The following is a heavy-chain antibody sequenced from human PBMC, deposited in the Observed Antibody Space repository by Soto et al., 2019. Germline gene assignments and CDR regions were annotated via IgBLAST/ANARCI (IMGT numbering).Heavy chain of an antibody. Sequence: QVQLVQSGAEAKKPGASLKVSCKTSGYTFSDYYIHWVRQAPGQGLEWMGWIDADSGDTKYAQKLQGRVTMTRDTSINTAYMELSRLRSDDTAVYYCARTPNKGRAGVYGMDVWGQGTTVTVSS. CDR1: GYTFSDYY. CDR2: IDADSGDT. CDR3: ARTPNKGRAGVYGMDV. D-gene: IGHD3-10*01. V-gene: IGHV1-2*02. J-gene: IGHJ6*02.